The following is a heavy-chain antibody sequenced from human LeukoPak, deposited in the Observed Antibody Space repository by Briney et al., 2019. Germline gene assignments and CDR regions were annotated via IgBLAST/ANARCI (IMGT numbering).Heavy chain of an antibody. CDR1: GFTFSSYA. CDR2: ISGSGGST. Sequence: GGSLRLSCAASGFTFSSYAMSWVRQAPGKGLEWVSAISGSGGSTYYADSEKGRFTISRDNSKNTLYLQMNSLRAEDTAVYYCARVSSSWYRDYFDYWGQGTLVTVSS. V-gene: IGHV3-23*01. D-gene: IGHD6-13*01. CDR3: ARVSSSWYRDYFDY. J-gene: IGHJ4*02.